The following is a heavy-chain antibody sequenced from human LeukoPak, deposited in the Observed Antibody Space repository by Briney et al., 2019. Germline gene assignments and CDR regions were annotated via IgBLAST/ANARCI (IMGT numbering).Heavy chain of an antibody. D-gene: IGHD2-15*01. V-gene: IGHV3-23*01. CDR3: AKDIIKTFRDIVVVVAATAFDY. CDR1: GFTFSSYA. J-gene: IGHJ4*02. CDR2: ISGSGGST. Sequence: GGSLRLSCAASGFTFSSYAMSWVRQAPGKGLEWVSAISGSGGSTYYVDFVKGRFTISRDNSKNTLYLQMNSLRAEDTAVYYCAKDIIKTFRDIVVVVAATAFDYWGQGTLVTVSS.